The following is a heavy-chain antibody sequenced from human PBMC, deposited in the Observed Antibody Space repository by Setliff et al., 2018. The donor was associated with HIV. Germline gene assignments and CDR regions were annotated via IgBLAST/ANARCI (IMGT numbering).Heavy chain of an antibody. J-gene: IGHJ3*02. V-gene: IGHV4-61*09. CDR3: ARRERYYDILTGRVSDGFDI. Sequence: PSETLSLTCTVSGGSISSGSYFWSWIRQPAGKGLEWIGHIYTSGSTNYNPSLKSRVTTSVDTSKNHFSLRLSSVTAADTAVYYCARRERYYDILTGRVSDGFDIWGQGTMVTVSS. CDR1: GGSISSGSYF. D-gene: IGHD3-9*01. CDR2: IYTSGST.